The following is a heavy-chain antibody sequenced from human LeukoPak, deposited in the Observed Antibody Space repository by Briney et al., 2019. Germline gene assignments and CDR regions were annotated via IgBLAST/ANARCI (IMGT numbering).Heavy chain of an antibody. CDR3: AREDYYYYGLDV. V-gene: IGHV3-66*01. CDR1: GFIVSSNY. CDR2: IYSGGST. Sequence: AGGSLRLSCAASGFIVSSNYLSWVRQAPGKGLEWVSVIYSGGSTDYADSVKGRFTIPRDNSKNTVYLQMDSLRAKDTAVYYCAREDYYYYGLDVWGQGTTVTVSS. J-gene: IGHJ6*02.